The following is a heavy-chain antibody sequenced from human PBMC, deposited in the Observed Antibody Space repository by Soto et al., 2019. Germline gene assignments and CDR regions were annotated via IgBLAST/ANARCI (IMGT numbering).Heavy chain of an antibody. J-gene: IGHJ6*02. V-gene: IGHV5-10-1*01. CDR1: GYSFSDYW. CDR2: IDPSDSYT. Sequence: GETLKISCKASGYSFSDYWISWVRQMPGKGLEWMGRIDPSDSYTNYSPSFPGHVTISADKSISTAYLQWSSLKASDTAMYYCVRYFSFSGSSFYYYYYGMDVWGQGTTVTVSS. D-gene: IGHD1-26*01. CDR3: VRYFSFSGSSFYYYYYGMDV.